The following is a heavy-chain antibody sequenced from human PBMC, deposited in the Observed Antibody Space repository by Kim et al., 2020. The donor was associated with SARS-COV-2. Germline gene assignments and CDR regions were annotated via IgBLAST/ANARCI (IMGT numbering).Heavy chain of an antibody. Sequence: SVKVSCKASGGTFSNNAINWVRQAPGQGLEWMGRIIPGPGIVNYAQSLQGGVTITADKSTSTAYMELSSLRSEDTAVYYCARDRGHCGSVTCYESFDYWGQGTLVTVSS. CDR1: GGTFSNNA. V-gene: IGHV1-69*04. CDR3: ARDRGHCGSVTCYESFDY. CDR2: IIPGPGIV. J-gene: IGHJ4*02. D-gene: IGHD2-2*01.